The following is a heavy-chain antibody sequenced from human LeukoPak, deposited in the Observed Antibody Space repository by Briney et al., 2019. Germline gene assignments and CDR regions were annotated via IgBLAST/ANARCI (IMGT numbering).Heavy chain of an antibody. CDR1: GLTFSSYN. J-gene: IGHJ5*02. D-gene: IGHD6-13*01. Sequence: TGGSLRLSCAASGLTFSSYNMNWVRQAPGKGLEWVSSISSSSYIYYADSMKGRFTISRDNAKSSVYLQMNSLRAEDTAVYYCAGGYSSSWYTFDPWGQGTLVTVSS. CDR3: AGGYSSSWYTFDP. CDR2: ISSSSYI. V-gene: IGHV3-21*01.